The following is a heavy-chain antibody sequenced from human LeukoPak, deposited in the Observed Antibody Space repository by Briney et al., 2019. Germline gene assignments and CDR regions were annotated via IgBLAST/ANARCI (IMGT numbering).Heavy chain of an antibody. Sequence: GGSLRLSCAASRFTFSGSAMHWVRQASGKGLEWVGRIRSKANSYATAYAASVKGRFTISRDDSKNTAYLQMNSLKTEDTAVYYCTMTTVTTDPDYWGQGTLVTVSS. V-gene: IGHV3-73*01. CDR3: TMTTVTTDPDY. J-gene: IGHJ4*02. CDR2: IRSKANSYAT. D-gene: IGHD4-17*01. CDR1: RFTFSGSA.